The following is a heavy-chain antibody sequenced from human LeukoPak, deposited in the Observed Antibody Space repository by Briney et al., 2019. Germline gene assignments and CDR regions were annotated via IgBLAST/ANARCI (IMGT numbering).Heavy chain of an antibody. J-gene: IGHJ4*02. V-gene: IGHV3-21*01. CDR3: ARVWFGELYLFDY. Sequence: PGGSLRLSCAASGFTFSSYSMNWVRQAPGKGLEWVSSISSSSSYIYYADSVKGRFTISRDNAKNSLYLQMNSLRAEDTAVYYCARVWFGELYLFDYWGQGTLVTVSS. D-gene: IGHD3-10*01. CDR1: GFTFSSYS. CDR2: ISSSSSYI.